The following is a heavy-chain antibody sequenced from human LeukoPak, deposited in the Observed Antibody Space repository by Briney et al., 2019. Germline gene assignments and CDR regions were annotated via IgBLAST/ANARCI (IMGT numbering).Heavy chain of an antibody. J-gene: IGHJ4*02. Sequence: ASVKVSSKASGYTFAGYYIRWVRQAPGQGLEWMGWININTGGTKYAEKFQGRVTMTRDTSISTAYMELISLISDDTAVYYCARGLPSDYWGQGTLVTVSS. CDR3: ARGLPSDY. CDR1: GYTFAGYY. V-gene: IGHV1-2*02. CDR2: ININTGGT.